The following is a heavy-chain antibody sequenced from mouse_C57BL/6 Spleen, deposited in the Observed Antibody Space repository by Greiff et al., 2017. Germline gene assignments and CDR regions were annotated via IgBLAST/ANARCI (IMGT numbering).Heavy chain of an antibody. CDR2: IRNKANGYTT. CDR1: GFTFTDYY. J-gene: IGHJ1*03. Sequence: EVKVVESGGGLVQPGGSLSLSCAASGFTFTDYYMSWVRQPPGKALEWLGFIRNKANGYTTEYSASVKGRFTISRDNSQSILYLQMNALRAEDSATNYCASHYGKQGYFDVWGTGTTVTVSS. D-gene: IGHD2-1*01. V-gene: IGHV7-3*01. CDR3: ASHYGKQGYFDV.